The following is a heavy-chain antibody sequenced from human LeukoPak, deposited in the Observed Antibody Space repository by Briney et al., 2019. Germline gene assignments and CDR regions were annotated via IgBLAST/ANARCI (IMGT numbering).Heavy chain of an antibody. CDR2: ISSGGTTI. Sequence: GGSLRLSCVASGFTFSSYEMHWVRQAPGKGLEWVSYISSGGTTIYYADSLKGRFTISRDNAKNSLYLQMNSLRADDTAVYYCAREGEAVADTDYAFDIWGQGTMVTVSS. CDR3: AREGEAVADTDYAFDI. CDR1: GFTFSSYE. J-gene: IGHJ3*02. D-gene: IGHD6-19*01. V-gene: IGHV3-48*03.